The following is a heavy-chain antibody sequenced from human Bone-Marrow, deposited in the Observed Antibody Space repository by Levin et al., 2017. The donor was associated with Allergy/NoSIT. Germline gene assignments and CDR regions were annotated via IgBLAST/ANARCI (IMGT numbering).Heavy chain of an antibody. CDR3: VHCVGIAIRPNH. CDR2: IYWDDET. V-gene: IGHV2-5*02. D-gene: IGHD6-13*01. Sequence: ASGPTLVKPTQTLTLTCTFSGFSLTPPGVGGGWIRQPPGKALEFLALIYWDDETRYSPSLPSRLTITKDSSKNQVVLAVTNLGPVDTATYYCVHCVGIAIRPNHWGQGAQVTVSS. CDR1: GFSLTPPGVG. J-gene: IGHJ5*02.